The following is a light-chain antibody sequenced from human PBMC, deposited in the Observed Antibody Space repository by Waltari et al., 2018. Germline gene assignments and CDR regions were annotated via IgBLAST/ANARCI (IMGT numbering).Light chain of an antibody. CDR3: QQLSSYPLT. Sequence: DIQLTQSPSFLSASVGDRVTITCRASQGISTSLAWYQQKSGEAPNLLIYASTLQSGVPSRFSGHGSGTEFTLTITTLQPEDFGTYYCQQLSSYPLTFGGGTKLEI. V-gene: IGKV1-9*01. CDR1: QGISTS. J-gene: IGKJ4*01. CDR2: AS.